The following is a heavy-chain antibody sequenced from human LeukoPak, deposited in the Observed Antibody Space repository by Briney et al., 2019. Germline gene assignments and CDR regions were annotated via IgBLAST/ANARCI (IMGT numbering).Heavy chain of an antibody. CDR3: ARDSKYNWFDP. Sequence: GGSLRLSCAASGYTFRSYSMNWVRQAPGKGLEWVSAIDPSSTYIYYADSVKGRFTISRDNSKNTLYLQMNSLRAEDTAVYYCARDSKYNWFDPWGQGTLVTVSS. J-gene: IGHJ5*02. CDR2: IDPSSTYI. V-gene: IGHV3-21*01. CDR1: GYTFRSYS.